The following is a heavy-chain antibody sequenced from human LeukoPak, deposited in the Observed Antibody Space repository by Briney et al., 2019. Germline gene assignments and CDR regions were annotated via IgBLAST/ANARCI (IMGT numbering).Heavy chain of an antibody. CDR3: ARKDYGSGSFSRSFDS. D-gene: IGHD3-10*01. J-gene: IGHJ4*02. V-gene: IGHV4-4*02. CDR1: GGSISSSNW. CDR2: IYHSGST. Sequence: PSGTLSLTCAVSGGSISSSNWWSWVRQPPGKGLEWIGEIYHSGSTNYNPSLKSRVTISVDKSKNQFSLKLNSVTAADTAVYYCARKDYGSGSFSRSFDSWGQGTLVTVSS.